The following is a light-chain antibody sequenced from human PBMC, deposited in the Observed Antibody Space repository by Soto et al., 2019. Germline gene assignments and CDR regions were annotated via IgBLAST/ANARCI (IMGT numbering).Light chain of an antibody. CDR2: DNT. Sequence: QSVLTQPPSVSGAPGQRVTISCTGSRSNIGSGYDVHWYQQLPGTAPKLLIYDNTHRPSGVPDRFSGSKSGTSASLAITGLQADDEADYYCQSYDSSLSGAIFGGGTKLTVL. CDR1: RSNIGSGYD. CDR3: QSYDSSLSGAI. J-gene: IGLJ2*01. V-gene: IGLV1-40*01.